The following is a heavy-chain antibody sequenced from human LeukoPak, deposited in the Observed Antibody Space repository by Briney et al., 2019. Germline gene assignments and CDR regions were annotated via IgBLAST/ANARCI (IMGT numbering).Heavy chain of an antibody. Sequence: PGGSLRLSCAVSGFSFSPYWMHWVRQAPGKGLVWVSRINSDGSITSYADSVKGRFTISRDIAKNTLYLQMNSLRAEDTAVYYCARAPPNLGYWGQGTLVTVSS. CDR3: ARAPPNLGY. V-gene: IGHV3-74*01. CDR1: GFSFSPYW. J-gene: IGHJ4*02. CDR2: INSDGSIT. D-gene: IGHD7-27*01.